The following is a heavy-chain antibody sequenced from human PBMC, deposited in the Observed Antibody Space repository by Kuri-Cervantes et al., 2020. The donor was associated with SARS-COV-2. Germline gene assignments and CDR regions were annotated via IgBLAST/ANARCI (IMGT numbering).Heavy chain of an antibody. CDR1: GGSISSGDYS. CDR3: ARSRGYCSSTSCFYYYGMDV. V-gene: IGHV4-30-2*01. Sequence: SETLSLTCAVSGGSISSGDYSWSWIRQPPGKGLEWIGYSYHSGSTHYNPSLKSRVTISVDRSKNQFSLKLSSVTAADTAVYYCARSRGYCSSTSCFYYYGMDVWGQGTTVTVSS. D-gene: IGHD2-2*01. CDR2: SYHSGST. J-gene: IGHJ6*02.